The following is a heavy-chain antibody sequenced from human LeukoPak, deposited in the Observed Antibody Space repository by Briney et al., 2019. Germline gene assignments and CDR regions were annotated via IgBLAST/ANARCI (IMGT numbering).Heavy chain of an antibody. J-gene: IGHJ4*02. D-gene: IGHD3-10*01. CDR2: ISSSGSTI. Sequence: GGSLRLTCAASGFTFSSYEMNWVRQAPGKGLKWVSYISSSGSTIYYADSVKGRFTISRDNAKNSLYLQMNSLRAEDTAVYYCARDPNHSKVRPTGDYWGQGTLVTVSS. CDR3: ARDPNHSKVRPTGDY. V-gene: IGHV3-48*03. CDR1: GFTFSSYE.